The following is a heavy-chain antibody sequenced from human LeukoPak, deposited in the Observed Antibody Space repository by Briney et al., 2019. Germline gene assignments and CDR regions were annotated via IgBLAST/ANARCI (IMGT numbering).Heavy chain of an antibody. J-gene: IGHJ6*03. Sequence: PSETLSLTCTVYGGSISSYYWSWIRQPPGKGLEWIGYIHYTGSTNYNPSLKSRGTISVHTSKNQFSLKLSSVTAADTAVYYCARVEEGYGSGRRENYYYYYMDVWGKGTTVTISS. CDR2: IHYTGST. V-gene: IGHV4-59*01. CDR3: ARVEEGYGSGRRENYYYYYMDV. CDR1: GGSISSYY. D-gene: IGHD3-10*01.